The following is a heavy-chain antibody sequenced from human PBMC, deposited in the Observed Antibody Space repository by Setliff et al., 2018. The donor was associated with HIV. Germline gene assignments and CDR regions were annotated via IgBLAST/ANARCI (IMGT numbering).Heavy chain of an antibody. Sequence: SETLSLTCTVSGGSISSYYWSWIRQPPGKGLEWIGYIYYSGSTNYNPSLKSRVTISVDTSKNQFSLKLSSVTAADTAVYYCARGKGSGWYLRFDYWGQGTLVTVSS. CDR1: GGSISSYY. J-gene: IGHJ4*02. CDR2: IYYSGST. CDR3: ARGKGSGWYLRFDY. D-gene: IGHD6-19*01. V-gene: IGHV4-59*12.